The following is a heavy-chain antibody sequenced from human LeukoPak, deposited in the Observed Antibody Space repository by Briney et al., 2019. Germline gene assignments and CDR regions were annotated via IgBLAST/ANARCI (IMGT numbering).Heavy chain of an antibody. CDR3: AKAPGPSVAGSPWFDP. Sequence: PGGSLRLSCAASGFTFSSYAMSWVPQAPGNGLEWVSAISGSGGSTYYADSVKGRFTISRDNSKNTLYLQMNSLRAEDTAVYYCAKAPGPSVAGSPWFDPWGQGTLVTVSS. D-gene: IGHD6-19*01. CDR1: GFTFSSYA. CDR2: ISGSGGST. V-gene: IGHV3-23*01. J-gene: IGHJ5*02.